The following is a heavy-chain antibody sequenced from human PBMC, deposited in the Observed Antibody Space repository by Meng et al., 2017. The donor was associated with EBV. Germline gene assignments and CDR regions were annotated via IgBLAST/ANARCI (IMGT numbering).Heavy chain of an antibody. Sequence: QITLTESCPTLVKPTQTLTLTCTFSGFSLSTRGVGVGWIRQPPGKALEWLALIYWDDDKRYSPSLKSRLTITKDTSKNQVVLTMTNMDPVDAATYYCAHIIAARPFDYWGQGTLVTVSS. CDR2: IYWDDDK. D-gene: IGHD6-6*01. CDR1: GFSLSTRGVG. J-gene: IGHJ4*02. CDR3: AHIIAARPFDY. V-gene: IGHV2-5*02.